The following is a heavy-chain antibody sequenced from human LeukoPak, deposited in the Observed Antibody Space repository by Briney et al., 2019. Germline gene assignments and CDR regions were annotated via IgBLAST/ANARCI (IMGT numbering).Heavy chain of an antibody. CDR2: IRQDGGEK. J-gene: IGHJ4*01. V-gene: IGHV3-7*01. CDR1: GFTFTDSW. CDR3: ARDGTAAGLYFDL. Sequence: GGSLRLSCAVSGFTFTDSWINWVRPAPGKGLGWVASIRQDGGEKSYVESVKGGFTISRDNTKNSLYLQINSLRAEDTAVYYCARDGTAAGLYFDLWGQGTLVTVSS. D-gene: IGHD6-13*01.